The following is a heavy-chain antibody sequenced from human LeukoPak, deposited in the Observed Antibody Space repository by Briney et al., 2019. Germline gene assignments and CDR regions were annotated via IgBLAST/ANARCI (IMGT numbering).Heavy chain of an antibody. CDR1: GGSISDYS. V-gene: IGHV4-59*01. D-gene: IGHD6-25*01. CDR2: IYYSGSA. J-gene: IGHJ4*02. CDR3: ARAGGVKTAALDVDY. Sequence: SETLSLTCTVSGGSISDYSWSWIRQPPGKGLEWIGNIYYSGSANHNPSLKSRVTISRDTSKNQFSLKLTSVTTADTAVYYCARAGGVKTAALDVDYWGQGTLVTVSS.